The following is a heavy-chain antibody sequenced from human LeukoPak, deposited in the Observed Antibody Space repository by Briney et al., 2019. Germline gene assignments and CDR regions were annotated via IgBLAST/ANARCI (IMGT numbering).Heavy chain of an antibody. D-gene: IGHD1-26*01. CDR3: ASSGSYWRIDY. CDR1: GGSISSYY. CDR2: IYYSGST. V-gene: IGHV4-59*01. J-gene: IGHJ4*02. Sequence: SETLFLTCTVSGGSISSYYWSWIRQPPGKGLEWIGYIYYSGSTNYNPSLKSRVTISVDTSKNQFSLKLSSVTAADTAVYYCASSGSYWRIDYWGQGTLVTVSS.